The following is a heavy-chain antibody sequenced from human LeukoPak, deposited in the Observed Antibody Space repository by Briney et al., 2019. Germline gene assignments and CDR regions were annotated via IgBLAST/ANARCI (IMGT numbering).Heavy chain of an antibody. CDR1: GYTLTSYD. D-gene: IGHD3-9*01. CDR2: MNPNSGRT. J-gene: IGHJ3*02. V-gene: IGHV1-8*01. CDR3: ARTYYDILTGAYDAFDI. Sequence: ASVNVSCKASGYTLTSYDINWVRQATGQGLEWMGWMNPNSGRTSYAHNFQGRITITRKTSTSTAYMELSSLRSEDTAVYYCARTYYDILTGAYDAFDIWGQGTMVTVSS.